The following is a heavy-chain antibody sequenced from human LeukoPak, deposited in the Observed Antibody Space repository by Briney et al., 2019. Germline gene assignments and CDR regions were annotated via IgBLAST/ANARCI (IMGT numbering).Heavy chain of an antibody. CDR3: ARVQRWFGEEALDI. V-gene: IGHV1-2*02. CDR2: INPNSGGT. J-gene: IGHJ3*02. CDR1: GYTFIGYY. Sequence: ASVKVSCKASGYTFIGYYMHWVRQAPGQGLEWMGWINPNSGGTNYAQKFRGRVNMTRDTSISTAYMELRRLRSDDTAVYYCARVQRWFGEEALDIWGQGTMVTVSS. D-gene: IGHD3-10*01.